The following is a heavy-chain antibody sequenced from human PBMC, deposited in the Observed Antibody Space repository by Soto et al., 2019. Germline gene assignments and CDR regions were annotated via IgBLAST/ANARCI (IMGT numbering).Heavy chain of an antibody. V-gene: IGHV1-46*01. Sequence: ASVKVSCKASGYTFTSYYMHWVRQAPGQGLEWMGIINPSGGSTSYAQKFHGRVTMTRDTSTSTVYMELSSLRSEDTAVYYCARDEYSSSSSSNWFDPWGQGTLVTVSS. D-gene: IGHD6-6*01. CDR2: INPSGGST. CDR3: ARDEYSSSSSSNWFDP. J-gene: IGHJ5*02. CDR1: GYTFTSYY.